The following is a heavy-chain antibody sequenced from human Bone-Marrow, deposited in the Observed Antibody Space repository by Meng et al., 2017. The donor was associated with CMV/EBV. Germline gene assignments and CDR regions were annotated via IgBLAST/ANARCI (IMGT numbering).Heavy chain of an antibody. D-gene: IGHD2-21*01. CDR2: IYSGGSST. Sequence: GESLKISCAASGFTFSSYSMNWVRQAPGKGLEWVSVIYSGGSSTYYADSVKGRFTISRDNSKNTLYLQMNSLRAEDTAVYYCAKQAYCGGDCPDYWGQGTLVTVSS. CDR1: GFTFSSYS. CDR3: AKQAYCGGDCPDY. V-gene: IGHV3-23*03. J-gene: IGHJ4*02.